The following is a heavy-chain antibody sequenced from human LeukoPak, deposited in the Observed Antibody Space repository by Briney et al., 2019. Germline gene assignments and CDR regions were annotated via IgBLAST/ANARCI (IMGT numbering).Heavy chain of an antibody. J-gene: IGHJ5*02. V-gene: IGHV3-48*03. Sequence: PGGSLRLSCAASGFTFSSYEMNWVRQAPGKGLEWVSYISSSGSTIYYADSVKGRFTISRDNAKNSLYLQMNSLRAEDTAVYYCARAGDAYDILTGGWFDPWGQGTLVTVSS. CDR1: GFTFSSYE. CDR2: ISSSGSTI. CDR3: ARAGDAYDILTGGWFDP. D-gene: IGHD3-9*01.